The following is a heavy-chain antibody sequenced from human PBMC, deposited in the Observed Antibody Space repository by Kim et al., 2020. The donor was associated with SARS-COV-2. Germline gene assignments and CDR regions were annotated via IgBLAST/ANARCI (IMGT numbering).Heavy chain of an antibody. CDR1: GYTFTSYG. J-gene: IGHJ4*02. CDR2: ISAYNGNT. V-gene: IGHV1-18*01. CDR3: ARGMYYDSSGYYYFRNSEFDY. D-gene: IGHD3-22*01. Sequence: ASVKVSCKASGYTFTSYGISWVRQAPGQGLEWMGWISAYNGNTNYAQKLQGRVTMTTDTSTSTAYMELRSLRSDDTAVYYCARGMYYDSSGYYYFRNSEFDYWGQGTLVTVSS.